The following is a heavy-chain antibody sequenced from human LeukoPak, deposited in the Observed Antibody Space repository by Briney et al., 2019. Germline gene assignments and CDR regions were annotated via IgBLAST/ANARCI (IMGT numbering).Heavy chain of an antibody. CDR2: IDYRGDT. CDR3: ARRLYRAYRSFDY. CDR1: GDSISSVTYY. J-gene: IGHJ4*02. V-gene: IGHV4-31*11. Sequence: PSQTLSLTCAVSGDSISSVTYYWSWIRQHQGKDLEWIGYIDYRGDTWYNPSLNSRLTMSIDTSTYQFSLKLNSVTAADTAVYYCARRLYRAYRSFDYWGQGTLVTVSS. D-gene: IGHD1-26*01.